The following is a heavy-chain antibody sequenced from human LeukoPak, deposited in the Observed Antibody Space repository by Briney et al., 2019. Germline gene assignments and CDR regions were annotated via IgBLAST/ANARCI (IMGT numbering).Heavy chain of an antibody. D-gene: IGHD2-2*01. CDR3: XXXXXXGTSCPKPYYYYYYMDA. J-gene: IGHJ6*03. CDR1: GFTFSNYA. Sequence: GGSLRLSCAASGFTFSNYAMSWVRQAPGKGLEWLSVVSSSGAGTYYADSVKGRFTISRDNFKYTLYLQMNSLRAEDTAVYYXXXXXXXGTSCPKPYYYYYYMDAWGKGTTVTVSS. V-gene: IGHV3-23*01. CDR2: VSSSGAGT.